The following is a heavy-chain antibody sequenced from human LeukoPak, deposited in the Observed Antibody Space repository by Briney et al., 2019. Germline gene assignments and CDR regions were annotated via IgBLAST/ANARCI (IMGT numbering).Heavy chain of an antibody. V-gene: IGHV4-34*01. Sequence: PSETLSLTCAVYGGSFSGYYWSWIRQPPGKGLEWIGEINHSGSTNYNPSLKSRVTISVDTSKNQFSLKLSSVTAADTAVYYCARADVITMNGAFDIWGQGTMVTVSS. CDR2: INHSGST. CDR1: GGSFSGYY. D-gene: IGHD3-22*01. J-gene: IGHJ3*02. CDR3: ARADVITMNGAFDI.